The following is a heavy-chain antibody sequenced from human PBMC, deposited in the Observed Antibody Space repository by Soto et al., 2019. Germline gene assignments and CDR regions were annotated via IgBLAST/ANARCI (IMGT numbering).Heavy chain of an antibody. Sequence: ETLSLTCTVSGGSISSSSYYWGWIRQPPGKGLEWIGSIYYSGSTYYNPSLKSRVTISVDTSKNQFSLKLSSVTAADTAVYYCARHLGYCISTSCYPGYYGMDVWGQGTTV. CDR2: IYYSGST. CDR1: GGSISSSSYY. CDR3: ARHLGYCISTSCYPGYYGMDV. D-gene: IGHD2-2*01. J-gene: IGHJ6*02. V-gene: IGHV4-39*01.